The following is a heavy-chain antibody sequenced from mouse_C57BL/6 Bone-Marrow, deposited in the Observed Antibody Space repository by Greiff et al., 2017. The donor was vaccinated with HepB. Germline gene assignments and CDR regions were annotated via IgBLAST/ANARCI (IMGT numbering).Heavy chain of an antibody. CDR1: GYTFTSYW. CDR2: IDPSDSET. D-gene: IGHD1-1*01. J-gene: IGHJ1*03. Sequence: VQLQQPGAELVRPGSSVKLSCKASGYTFTSYWMHWVKQRPIQGLEWIGNIDPSDSETHYNQKFKDKATLTVDKSSSTAYMQLSSLTSEDSAVYYCARNGSSYWYFDVWGTGTTVTVSS. CDR3: ARNGSSYWYFDV. V-gene: IGHV1-52*01.